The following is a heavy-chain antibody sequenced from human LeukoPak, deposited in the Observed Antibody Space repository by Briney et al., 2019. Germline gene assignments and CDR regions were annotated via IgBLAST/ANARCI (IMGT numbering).Heavy chain of an antibody. Sequence: SETLSLTCTVPGGSISSSSYYWGWLRQPPGKGLEWIGNIYYSGSTYYNPSLKSRVTISVDTSKQQLSPKLSSVTAAHTAVYYCAMRSSQYQPLERAFDIWAQGTMVTVSS. CDR1: GGSISSSSYY. D-gene: IGHD1-1*01. CDR3: AMRSSQYQPLERAFDI. J-gene: IGHJ3*02. V-gene: IGHV4-39*01. CDR2: IYYSGST.